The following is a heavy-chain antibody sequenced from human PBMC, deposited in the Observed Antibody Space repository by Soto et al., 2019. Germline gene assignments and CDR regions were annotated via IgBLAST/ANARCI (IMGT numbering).Heavy chain of an antibody. CDR1: GFTFSSYA. V-gene: IGHV3-23*01. CDR3: AKGSAIFGVPKYYYFDY. CDR2: ISGSGGST. Sequence: EVQLLESGGGLVQPGGSLRLSCAASGFTFSSYAMSWVRQDPGKGLEWVSAISGSGGSTYYADSVKGRFTISRDNSKNTLYLQMNSLRAEDTAVYYCAKGSAIFGVPKYYYFDYWGKGTLVTVSS. D-gene: IGHD3-3*01. J-gene: IGHJ4*02.